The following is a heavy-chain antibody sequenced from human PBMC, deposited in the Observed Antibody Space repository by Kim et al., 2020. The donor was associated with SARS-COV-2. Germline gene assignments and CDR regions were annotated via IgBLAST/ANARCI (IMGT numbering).Heavy chain of an antibody. CDR1: GFTFSSYG. V-gene: IGHV3-30*18. CDR3: AKDVFLWFGDMTDN. CDR2: ISYDGSTK. Sequence: GGSLRLSCAASGFTFSSYGMHWVRQAPGKGLEWVAVISYDGSTKYYADSVKGRFTISRDNSKNKLYLQMNSLRAEDTAVYYCAKDVFLWFGDMTDNWGQRTLGTVSS. J-gene: IGHJ4*02. D-gene: IGHD3-10*01.